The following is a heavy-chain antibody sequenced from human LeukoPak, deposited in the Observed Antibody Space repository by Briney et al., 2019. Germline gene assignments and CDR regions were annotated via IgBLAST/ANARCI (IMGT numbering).Heavy chain of an antibody. V-gene: IGHV4-61*02. J-gene: IGHJ6*03. CDR1: GGSISSGSYY. Sequence: SETLSLTCTVSGGSISSGSYYWSSIRQPAGKGLEWIGRIYTSGSTNYNPSLKSRVTISVDTSKNQFSLKLSSVTAADTAVYYCARDGVLDYYYYYMDVWGKGTTVTVSS. CDR3: ARDGVLDYYYYYMDV. CDR2: IYTSGST. D-gene: IGHD3-16*01.